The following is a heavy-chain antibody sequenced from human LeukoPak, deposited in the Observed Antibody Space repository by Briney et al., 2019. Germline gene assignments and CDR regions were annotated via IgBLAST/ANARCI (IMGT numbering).Heavy chain of an antibody. D-gene: IGHD1-1*01. V-gene: IGHV1-46*01. CDR2: INPYSSFT. CDR3: ARPLSEMTTSLDFDL. Sequence: GASVKVSCKASGYTFTSYDINWVRQAPGQGLEWMGIINPYSSFTTYAQKFQGRVTMTRDTSTSTVYMELSSLRSEDTAVYYCARPLSEMTTSLDFDLWGRGSLVTVSS. CDR1: GYTFTSYD. J-gene: IGHJ2*01.